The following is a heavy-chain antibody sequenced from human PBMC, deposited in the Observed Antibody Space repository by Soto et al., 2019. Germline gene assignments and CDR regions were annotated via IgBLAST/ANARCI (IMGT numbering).Heavy chain of an antibody. J-gene: IGHJ4*02. D-gene: IGHD3-3*02. Sequence: EVQLVESGGGLVRPGGSLRLSCATSGFTFISHTMNWVRQAPGKGLEWVSSISSSSNYIYYADSVKGRFTISRDNAKSSLYLQMNSPRAEDTAVYSCALAYTQFDYFGQGTLVTVSS. CDR3: ALAYTQFDY. CDR1: GFTFISHT. V-gene: IGHV3-21*01. CDR2: ISSSSNYI.